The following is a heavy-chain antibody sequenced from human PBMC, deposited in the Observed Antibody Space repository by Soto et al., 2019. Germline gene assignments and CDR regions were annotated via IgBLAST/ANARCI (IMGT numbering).Heavy chain of an antibody. D-gene: IGHD3-22*01. CDR2: ISYDGSNK. CDR1: GFTFSSYA. J-gene: IGHJ4*02. CDR3: ARVRGSSGYYSDY. Sequence: QVQLVESGGGVVQPGRSLRLSCAASGFTFSSYAMHWVRQAPGKGLEWVAVISYDGSNKYYADSVKGRFTISRDNSKTTLYLQMNSLRAEDTAVYYCARVRGSSGYYSDYWGQGTLVTVSS. V-gene: IGHV3-30-3*01.